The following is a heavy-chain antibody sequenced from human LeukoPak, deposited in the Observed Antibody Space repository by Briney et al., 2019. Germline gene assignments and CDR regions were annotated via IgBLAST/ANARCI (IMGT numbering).Heavy chain of an antibody. D-gene: IGHD7-27*01. CDR3: ARGPPNWGYDY. Sequence: ASVKVSCKASGYTFTSYDFNWVRQATGQRPEWMGWMSPSSGDTGYAQKFQDRVTMTRNTSISTAYMELSSLRSDDTAVYYCARGPPNWGYDYWGPGTLVIVSS. J-gene: IGHJ4*02. CDR1: GYTFTSYD. CDR2: MSPSSGDT. V-gene: IGHV1-8*01.